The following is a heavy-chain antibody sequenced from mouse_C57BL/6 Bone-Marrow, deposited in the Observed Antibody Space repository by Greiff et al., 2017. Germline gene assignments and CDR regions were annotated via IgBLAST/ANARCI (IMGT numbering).Heavy chain of an antibody. Sequence: QVQLQQPGAELVMPGASVKLSCKASGYTFTSYWMHWVKQRPGQGLEWIGEIDPSDSYTNYNQKFKGKSTLTVDKSSSTAYMQLSSLTSEDSAVQYCARLRYYGSHDYRGQGTTLTVYS. CDR2: IDPSDSYT. CDR3: ARLRYYGSHDY. V-gene: IGHV1-69*01. J-gene: IGHJ2*01. CDR1: GYTFTSYW. D-gene: IGHD1-1*01.